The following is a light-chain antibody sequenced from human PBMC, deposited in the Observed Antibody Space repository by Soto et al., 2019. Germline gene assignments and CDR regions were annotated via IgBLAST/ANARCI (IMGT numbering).Light chain of an antibody. V-gene: IGLV2-11*01. CDR3: CSYVGTDTYS. CDR1: SSDVGGYNY. CDR2: DVT. Sequence: QSALTQPRSVSGSPGQSVTISCTGTSSDVGGYNYVSWYQQHPGKAPELRIYDVTKRPSGVPDRFSGSKSGNTASLTISGLQAEDEADYYCCSYVGTDTYSFGTGTKLTVL. J-gene: IGLJ1*01.